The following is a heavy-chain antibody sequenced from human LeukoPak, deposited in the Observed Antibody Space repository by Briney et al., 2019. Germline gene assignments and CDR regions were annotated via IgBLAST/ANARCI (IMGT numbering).Heavy chain of an antibody. CDR1: GFTFGDYA. V-gene: IGHV3-23*01. CDR2: ISSTGGTT. Sequence: GGSLRLSCTTSGFTFGDYAMSWFRQAPGKGLEWVSAISSTGGTTYYADSVKGHFTISRDNSKNTVYLQMNSLSAEDTAVYYCAKNGDRGAYCSGGTCYPYYYYYMDVWGKGTTVTISS. J-gene: IGHJ6*03. CDR3: AKNGDRGAYCSGGTCYPYYYYYMDV. D-gene: IGHD2-15*01.